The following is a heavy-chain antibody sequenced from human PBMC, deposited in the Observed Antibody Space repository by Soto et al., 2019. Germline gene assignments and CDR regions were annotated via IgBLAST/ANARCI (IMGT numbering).Heavy chain of an antibody. J-gene: IGHJ4*02. CDR2: ISYDGNTK. D-gene: IGHD5-12*01. V-gene: IGHV3-30-3*01. CDR1: GFIFSGYA. Sequence: ESGGGVVQPGRSLRLSCAASGFIFSGYAMHWVRQAPGKGLEWVAVISYDGNTKYYADSVKGRFTVSRDNSKNMLYVQMNNLSAEDPAMYYCAKETSAYEIDYWGQGTLVTVSS. CDR3: AKETSAYEIDY.